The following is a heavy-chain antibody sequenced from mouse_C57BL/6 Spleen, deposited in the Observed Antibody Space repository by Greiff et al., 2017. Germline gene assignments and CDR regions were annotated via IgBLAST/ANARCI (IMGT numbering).Heavy chain of an antibody. V-gene: IGHV14-1*01. D-gene: IGHD2-3*01. CDR3: TTVYDGYYYAMDY. Sequence: VQLQQSGAELVRPGASVKLSCTASGFNIKDYYMHWVKQRPEQGLEWIGRIDPEDGDTEYAPKFQGKATMTADTSSNTAYLQLSSLTSEDTAVYYCTTVYDGYYYAMDYWGQGTSVTVSS. CDR1: GFNIKDYY. CDR2: IDPEDGDT. J-gene: IGHJ4*01.